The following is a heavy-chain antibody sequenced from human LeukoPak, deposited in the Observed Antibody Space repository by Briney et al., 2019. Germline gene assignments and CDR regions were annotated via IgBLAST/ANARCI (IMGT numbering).Heavy chain of an antibody. CDR1: GGSFGGYY. D-gene: IGHD6-13*01. CDR3: ASSREYSSSWYHYFDH. Sequence: PSETLSLTXAVYGGSFGGYYWSWIRQPPGKGLDWIGETNHSGTTNYNPSLQSRVTISVDMSNNQFSLKLSSVTAADTAVYYCASSREYSSSWYHYFDHWGQGTLVTVSS. J-gene: IGHJ4*02. CDR2: TNHSGTT. V-gene: IGHV4-34*01.